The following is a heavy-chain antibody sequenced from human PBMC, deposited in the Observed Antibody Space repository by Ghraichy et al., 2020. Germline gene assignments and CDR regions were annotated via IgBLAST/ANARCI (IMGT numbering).Heavy chain of an antibody. CDR3: ARGSEAVAGSYYYYYGMDV. CDR1: GDSVSSNSAA. D-gene: IGHD6-19*01. V-gene: IGHV6-1*01. J-gene: IGHJ6*02. CDR2: TYYRSKWYN. Sequence: TLSLTCAISGDSVSSNSAAWNWIRQSPSRGLEWLGRTYYRSKWYNDYAVSVKSRITINPDTSKNQFSLQLNSVTPEDTAVYYCARGSEAVAGSYYYYYGMDVWGQGTTVTVSS.